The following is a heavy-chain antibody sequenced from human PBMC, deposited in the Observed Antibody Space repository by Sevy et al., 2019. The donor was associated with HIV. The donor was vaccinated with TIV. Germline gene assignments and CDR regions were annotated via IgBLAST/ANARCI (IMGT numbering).Heavy chain of an antibody. D-gene: IGHD1-7*01. J-gene: IGHJ4*02. Sequence: GGSLRLSCAASGFIVTSNYMSWVRQAPGKGLEWVSVIHGGGTKQYADAVKGRFTISRDNSKNTLYLQMNTLRAEDTAVYYCARTPIGNYVDYFDYWGQGTLVTVSS. CDR1: GFIVTSNY. CDR3: ARTPIGNYVDYFDY. CDR2: IHGGGTK. V-gene: IGHV3-53*01.